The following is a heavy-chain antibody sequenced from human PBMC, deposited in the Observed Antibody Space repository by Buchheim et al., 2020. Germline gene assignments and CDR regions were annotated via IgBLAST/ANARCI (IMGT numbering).Heavy chain of an antibody. V-gene: IGHV1-46*01. D-gene: IGHD3-22*01. Sequence: QVQLVQSGAEVKKPGASVKVSCKASGYTFTSYYMHWVRQAPGQGLEWMGIINPSGGSTSYAQKFQGRVTMTRDPSTSTVYMELSSLRSEDTAVYYCARDPQNYYYDSSGYSDFDYWGQGTL. J-gene: IGHJ4*02. CDR1: GYTFTSYY. CDR2: INPSGGST. CDR3: ARDPQNYYYDSSGYSDFDY.